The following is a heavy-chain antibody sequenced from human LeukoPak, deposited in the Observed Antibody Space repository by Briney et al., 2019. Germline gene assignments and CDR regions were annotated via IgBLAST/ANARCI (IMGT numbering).Heavy chain of an antibody. J-gene: IGHJ4*02. CDR3: ARGGGTMVRGVSLDY. D-gene: IGHD3-10*01. Sequence: ASVKVSCKAFGYTFISYGISWVRQAPGQGLEWMGWISAYNGNTNYAQKLQGRVTMTTDTSASTAYMELSSLRSEDTAVYYCARGGGTMVRGVSLDYWGQGTLVTVSS. V-gene: IGHV1-18*01. CDR2: ISAYNGNT. CDR1: GYTFISYG.